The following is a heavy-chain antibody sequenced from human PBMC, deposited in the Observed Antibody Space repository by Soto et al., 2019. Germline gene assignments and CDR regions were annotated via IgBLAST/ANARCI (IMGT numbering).Heavy chain of an antibody. Sequence: SETLSLTCAVSGASITYYYWNWIRQPPGKGLEWIGEIYHSGSTNYNPSLKSRVTISVDKSKNQFSLKLSSVTAADTAVYYCARDREQWLFLFHYYGMDVWGQGTTVTVSS. D-gene: IGHD6-19*01. CDR3: ARDREQWLFLFHYYGMDV. CDR1: GASITYYY. J-gene: IGHJ6*02. V-gene: IGHV4-4*02. CDR2: IYHSGST.